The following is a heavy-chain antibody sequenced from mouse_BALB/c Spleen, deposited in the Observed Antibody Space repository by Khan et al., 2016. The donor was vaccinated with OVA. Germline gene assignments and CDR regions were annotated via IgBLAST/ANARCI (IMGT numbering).Heavy chain of an antibody. Sequence: EVELVESGPGLVKPSQSLSLTCTVTGYSITSDYAWNWIRQLPGNKLEWMGYISYSGRTSYNPSLTSRISITRDTSKNKFFLQLNSVTTEDTATYSCARSVTITTVVATDFDYWGQGTTLTVSS. J-gene: IGHJ2*01. CDR2: ISYSGRT. CDR3: ARSVTITTVVATDFDY. V-gene: IGHV3-2*02. CDR1: GYSITSDYA. D-gene: IGHD1-1*01.